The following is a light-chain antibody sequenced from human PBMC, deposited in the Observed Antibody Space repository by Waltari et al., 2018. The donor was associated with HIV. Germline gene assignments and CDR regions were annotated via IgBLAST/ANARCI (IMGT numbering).Light chain of an antibody. CDR1: QIVSSNS. CDR2: AAS. V-gene: IGKV3-20*01. CDR3: QQYNNWPPIT. J-gene: IGKJ5*01. Sequence: EIVLTQSPGTLSLSPGERATLSCRSSQIVSSNSLAWYQQRGGQAPRLLIYAASSRATGIPDRFSGSGSGTDFTLTISRLEPEDFAVYYCQQYNNWPPITFGQGTRLEIK.